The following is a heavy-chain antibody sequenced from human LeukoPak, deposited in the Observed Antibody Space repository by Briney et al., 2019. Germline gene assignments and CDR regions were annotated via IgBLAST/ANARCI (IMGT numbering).Heavy chain of an antibody. CDR2: VNLQGST. D-gene: IGHD3-10*01. V-gene: IGHV4-4*02. J-gene: IGHJ5*02. CDR1: GGSITSTNY. CDR3: ARGDVLWFGRGGWFDP. Sequence: PSETLSLTCGVSGGSITSTNYWTWVRPPPGKGLEWIGEVNLQGSTNYNPSLMGRVAISVDTSENHISLQLTSVTAADTAVYYCARGDVLWFGRGGWFDPWGQGTLVTVSS.